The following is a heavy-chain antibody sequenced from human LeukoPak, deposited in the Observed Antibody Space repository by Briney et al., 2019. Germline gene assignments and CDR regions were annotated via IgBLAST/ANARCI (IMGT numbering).Heavy chain of an antibody. Sequence: PGGSLRLSCAASGFTVSSNYMSWVRQAPGKGLEWVSVIYSGGSTYYADSVKGRFTISRDNSKNTLYFQMNSLRAEDTAVYYCARSDLIQWLRGHWFDPWGQGTLVTVSS. CDR2: IYSGGST. V-gene: IGHV3-53*01. J-gene: IGHJ5*02. D-gene: IGHD5-12*01. CDR3: ARSDLIQWLRGHWFDP. CDR1: GFTVSSNY.